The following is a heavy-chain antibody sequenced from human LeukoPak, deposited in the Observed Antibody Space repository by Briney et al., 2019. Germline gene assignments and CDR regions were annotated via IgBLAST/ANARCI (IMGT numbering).Heavy chain of an antibody. J-gene: IGHJ4*02. V-gene: IGHV3-30*18. Sequence: GGSLRLSCVASGFSFSNCGMHWVRQAPGKGLEWVAVISYDGSKKYYADSVKGRFTISRDNSKNTLYLQMNGLRAQDTAVFYCAKDSSLGDYRAYSDYWRQGTLVTVSS. D-gene: IGHD4-11*01. CDR1: GFSFSNCG. CDR3: AKDSSLGDYRAYSDY. CDR2: ISYDGSKK.